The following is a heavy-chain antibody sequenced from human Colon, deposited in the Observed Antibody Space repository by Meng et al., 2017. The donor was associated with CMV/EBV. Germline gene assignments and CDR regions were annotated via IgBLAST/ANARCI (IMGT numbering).Heavy chain of an antibody. CDR2: IYWDDDK. V-gene: IGHV2-5*02. D-gene: IGHD3-10*01. CDR3: AHRPYGSGSYFFDY. Sequence: KQSYPHLTNPQRPLTLPCTFSGFSPSPTGMGLGWLRHPPGKALEWLGVIYWDDDKRYSPSLKSRLTITKDTSKNQVVLTMTNLDPLDTATYYCAHRPYGSGSYFFDYWGQGTLVTVSS. CDR1: GFSPSPTGMG. J-gene: IGHJ4*02.